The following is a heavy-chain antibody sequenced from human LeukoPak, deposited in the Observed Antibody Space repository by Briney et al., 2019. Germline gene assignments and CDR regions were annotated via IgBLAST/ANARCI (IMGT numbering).Heavy chain of an antibody. J-gene: IGHJ4*02. V-gene: IGHV3-9*01. CDR3: AKDMAGYGFDY. CDR2: ISWNSGSI. D-gene: IGHD5-18*01. CDR1: GFTFDDYA. Sequence: GGSLRLSCAASGFTFDDYAMHWVRQAPGKGLEWVSGISWNSGSIGYADSVKGRFTISRDNAKNSLYLQMNSLRAEDTALYYCAKDMAGYGFDYWGQGNLVTVSS.